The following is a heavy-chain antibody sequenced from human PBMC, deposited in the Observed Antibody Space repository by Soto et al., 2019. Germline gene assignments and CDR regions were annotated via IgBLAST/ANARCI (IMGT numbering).Heavy chain of an antibody. V-gene: IGHV6-1*01. CDR2: TYYRSKWYN. CDR1: GDSVSSNSAA. Sequence: KQSQTLSLTCAISGDSVSSNSAAWNWIRQSPSRGLEWLGRTYYRSKWYNDYAVSVKSRITINPDTSKNQFSLQLNSVTPEDTAVYYCARALRYFDWLSSDYYYYMDVWGKGTTVTVSS. J-gene: IGHJ6*03. CDR3: ARALRYFDWLSSDYYYYMDV. D-gene: IGHD3-9*01.